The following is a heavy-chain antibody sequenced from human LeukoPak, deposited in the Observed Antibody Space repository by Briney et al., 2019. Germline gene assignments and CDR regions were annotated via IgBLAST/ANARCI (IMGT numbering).Heavy chain of an antibody. J-gene: IGHJ4*02. CDR3: ARDKSGYYQLDY. CDR1: GFTFSSYD. Sequence: GGSLRHTWAASGFTFSSYDIHWVRQGTGRGLEWVSSISYGGDTKYAASVKGRFTIAREKAKSSLYLQMKSMGAGDSGVYYCARDKSGYYQLDYWGQGILVTVSS. D-gene: IGHD3-22*01. V-gene: IGHV3-13*04. CDR2: ISYGGDT.